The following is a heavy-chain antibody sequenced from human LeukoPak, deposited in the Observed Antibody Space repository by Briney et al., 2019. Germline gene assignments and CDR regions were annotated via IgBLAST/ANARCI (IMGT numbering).Heavy chain of an antibody. J-gene: IGHJ4*02. CDR1: GGSISSGGYS. D-gene: IGHD6-13*01. CDR2: ISHSGSTYYKPST. V-gene: IGHV4-30-2*01. CDR3: ARVRGVDSSSWYPYYFDY. Sequence: PSQTLSLTRAVSGGSISSGGYSWSWIRQPPGKGLEWIGYISHSGSTYYKPSTYYNPSLKSRVTMSLDRSKNQFSLKLSSMTAADTAVYYCARVRGVDSSSWYPYYFDYWGLGTLITVSS.